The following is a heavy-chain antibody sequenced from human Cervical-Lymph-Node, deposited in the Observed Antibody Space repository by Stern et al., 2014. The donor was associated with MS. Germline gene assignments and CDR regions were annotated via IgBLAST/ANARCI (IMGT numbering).Heavy chain of an antibody. D-gene: IGHD3-10*01. CDR1: GGSISSGGYD. V-gene: IGHV4-31*03. CDR3: ARVARRDWFDP. J-gene: IGHJ5*02. CDR2: IYYSGST. Sequence: VQLEESGPGLVKPSQTLSLTCTVSGGSISSGGYDWSWIRQHPGKGLEWIGYIYYSGSTYYNPSLKSRVTISVDTSKNQFSLKLSSVTAADTAVYYCARVARRDWFDPWGQGTLVTVSS.